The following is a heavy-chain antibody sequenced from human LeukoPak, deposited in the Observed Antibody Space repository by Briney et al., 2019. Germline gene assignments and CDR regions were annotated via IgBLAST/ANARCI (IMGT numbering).Heavy chain of an antibody. Sequence: GESLKISCKVSGYSFTSYWIGWVRQMPGKGLEWMGIIYPGDSDTRYSPSFQGQVTISADKSISTAYLQWSSLKASDTAMYHCARPRTGSSGPFGFWGQGTLVTVSS. CDR3: ARPRTGSSGPFGF. D-gene: IGHD5-12*01. J-gene: IGHJ4*02. V-gene: IGHV5-51*01. CDR2: IYPGDSDT. CDR1: GYSFTSYW.